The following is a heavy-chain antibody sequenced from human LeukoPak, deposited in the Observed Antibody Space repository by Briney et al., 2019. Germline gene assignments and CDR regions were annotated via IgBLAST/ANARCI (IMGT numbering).Heavy chain of an antibody. V-gene: IGHV4-38-2*01. Sequence: SETLSLTCAVSGYPISSGYYWGWIRQPPGKGLEWIGSIYHSGSTYYNPSLKSRVTISVDTSKNQFSLKLSSVTAADTAVYYCARHKYYDSSFDYWGQGTLVTVSS. D-gene: IGHD3-22*01. CDR1: GYPISSGYY. CDR3: ARHKYYDSSFDY. J-gene: IGHJ4*02. CDR2: IYHSGST.